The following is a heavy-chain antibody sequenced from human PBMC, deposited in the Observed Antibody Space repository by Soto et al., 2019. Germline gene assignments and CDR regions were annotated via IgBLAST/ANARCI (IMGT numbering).Heavy chain of an antibody. V-gene: IGHV1-3*01. Sequence: ASVKVSCKASGYTFTSYAMHWVRQAPGQRLEWMGWINAGNGNTKYSQKFQGRVTITRDTSASTAYMELSSLRSEDTAVYYCARDADSSGWYYFYYWGQGTLVTVSS. J-gene: IGHJ4*02. CDR1: GYTFTSYA. CDR3: ARDADSSGWYYFYY. CDR2: INAGNGNT. D-gene: IGHD6-19*01.